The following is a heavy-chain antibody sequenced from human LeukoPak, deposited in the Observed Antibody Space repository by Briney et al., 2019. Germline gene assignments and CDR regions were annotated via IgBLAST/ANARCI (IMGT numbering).Heavy chain of an antibody. Sequence: GGSLRLSCAASGFTFSNAWMSWVRQAPGKGLEWVSTVHGRTYYADSVKGRFTISRDDSRSTLYLQMDNLRAEDTAVYYCAKDQTGDGYNSIWGQGTLVTVSS. V-gene: IGHV3-23*01. CDR1: GFTFSNAW. CDR2: VHGRT. J-gene: IGHJ4*02. CDR3: AKDQTGDGYNSI. D-gene: IGHD5-24*01.